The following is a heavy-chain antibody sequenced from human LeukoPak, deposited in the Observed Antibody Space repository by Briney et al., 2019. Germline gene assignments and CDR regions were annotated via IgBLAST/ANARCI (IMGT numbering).Heavy chain of an antibody. Sequence: PGGSLRLSCTASGFTVDDYSMSWFRQAPGKGLEWVGFIRSEAYGGTTEYAASVKGRFTISRDDSKSIAYLQMNRLKTEDTAVYYCTRGRRRSSKWAQPTHFDYWGQGILVTVSS. CDR2: IRSEAYGGTT. V-gene: IGHV3-49*03. D-gene: IGHD6-13*01. CDR3: TRGRRRSSKWAQPTHFDY. J-gene: IGHJ4*02. CDR1: GFTVDDYS.